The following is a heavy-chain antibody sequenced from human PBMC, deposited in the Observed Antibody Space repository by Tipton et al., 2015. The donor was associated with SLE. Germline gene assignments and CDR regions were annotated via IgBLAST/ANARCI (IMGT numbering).Heavy chain of an antibody. CDR1: GFSFSTYA. CDR3: AKDRQTTVTTTFDY. J-gene: IGHJ4*02. D-gene: IGHD4-17*01. V-gene: IGHV3-30*04. Sequence: SLRLSCAASGFSFSTYAMHWVRQAPGKGLEWVAVISDDGHAQYHADSVKGRFTMSRDNSKNTLYLYMNSLRTEDTAVYYCAKDRQTTVTTTFDYWGQGVLVTVSS. CDR2: ISDDGHAQ.